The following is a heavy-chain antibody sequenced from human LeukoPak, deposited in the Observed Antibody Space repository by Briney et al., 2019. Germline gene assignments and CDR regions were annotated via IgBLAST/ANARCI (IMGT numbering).Heavy chain of an antibody. D-gene: IGHD5-18*01. V-gene: IGHV4-61*02. J-gene: IGHJ5*02. Sequence: PSETLSLTCTVSGGSMSSGSYYWSWIRQPAGKGLEWIGRIYTTGSTNYNPSLKSRVTISVDTSKNQFSLKLSSVTAADTAVFYCAREGAGYGWFDPWGQGTLVTVSS. CDR3: AREGAGYGWFDP. CDR2: IYTTGST. CDR1: GGSMSSGSYY.